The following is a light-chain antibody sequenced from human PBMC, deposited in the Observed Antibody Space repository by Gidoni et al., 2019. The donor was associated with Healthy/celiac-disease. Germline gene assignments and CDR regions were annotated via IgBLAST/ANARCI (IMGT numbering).Light chain of an antibody. CDR1: QSISSW. CDR3: QQYNSYPLT. J-gene: IGKJ4*01. V-gene: IGKV1-5*03. CDR2: KAS. Sequence: DIQMTQSPSTLSASVGDRATITCRASQSISSWLAWYQQKPGKAPKLLIYKASSLESGVPSRFSGSGSGTEFTLPINSLQPDDFATYYCQQYNSYPLTFGGGTKVEIK.